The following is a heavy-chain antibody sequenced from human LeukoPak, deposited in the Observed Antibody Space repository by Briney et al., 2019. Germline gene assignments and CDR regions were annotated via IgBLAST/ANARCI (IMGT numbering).Heavy chain of an antibody. CDR3: TKREKYSYGHP. CDR2: IIGSGDST. D-gene: IGHD5-18*01. Sequence: PGGSLRLSCAASGFTFSNYAMSRVRQAPGKGLEWVSSIIGSGDSTYYADSVKGRFTISRDNSKNTVYLQMNSLGADDTAVYYCTKREKYSYGHPWGQGTLVTVSS. J-gene: IGHJ5*02. V-gene: IGHV3-23*01. CDR1: GFTFSNYA.